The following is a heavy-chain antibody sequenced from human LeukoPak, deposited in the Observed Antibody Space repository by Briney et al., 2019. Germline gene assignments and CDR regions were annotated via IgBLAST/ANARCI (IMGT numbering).Heavy chain of an antibody. J-gene: IGHJ3*01. CDR2: INPNGGRT. D-gene: IGHD4-23*01. CDR3: ARDMSTAVTPISYAFDV. Sequence: ASVKVSCKASENTFTNYYMHWVRQAPGQGLEWLGIINPNGGRTAYAQNFQGRVSMTRDTSTTTVYMELSSLRSGDTAVYYCARDMSTAVTPISYAFDVWGQGTMVTVSS. V-gene: IGHV1-46*01. CDR1: ENTFTNYY.